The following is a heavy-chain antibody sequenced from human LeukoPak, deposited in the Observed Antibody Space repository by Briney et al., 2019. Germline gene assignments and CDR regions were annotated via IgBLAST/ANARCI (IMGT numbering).Heavy chain of an antibody. V-gene: IGHV1-8*01. D-gene: IGHD3-9*01. CDR1: GYTFTSYD. Sequence: GASVKVSCKASGYTFTSYDINWVRQATGQGLEWMGWMNPNSGNTGYAQKFQGRVTMTRNTSISTAYMELSSLRSEDTAVYYCARVVAALDILTGYYRGPTYRRFDPWGQGTLVTVSS. CDR2: MNPNSGNT. CDR3: ARVVAALDILTGYYRGPTYRRFDP. J-gene: IGHJ5*02.